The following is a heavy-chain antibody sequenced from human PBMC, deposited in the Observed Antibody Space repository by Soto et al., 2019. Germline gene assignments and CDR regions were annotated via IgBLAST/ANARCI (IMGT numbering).Heavy chain of an antibody. CDR2: ISSNGGST. J-gene: IGHJ4*02. CDR1: GFNFSSYA. CDR3: VEDWAYSGYAEAGGNYFDY. D-gene: IGHD5-12*01. Sequence: GGSLRLSCSASGFNFSSYAMHWVRQAPGKGLEYVSAISSNGGSTYYADSVKGRFTISRDNSKNTLYLQMSSLRAEDTAVYYCVEDWAYSGYAEAGGNYFDYWGQGPLVTVSS. V-gene: IGHV3-64D*08.